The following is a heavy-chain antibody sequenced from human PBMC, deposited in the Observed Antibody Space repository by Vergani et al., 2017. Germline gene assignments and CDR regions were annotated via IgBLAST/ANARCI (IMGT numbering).Heavy chain of an antibody. J-gene: IGHJ4*02. V-gene: IGHV1-24*01. CDR3: ATDRLGYSNRPLGWLPKLFRFDY. CDR2: FDPEDGET. CDR1: GYTFTSYD. D-gene: IGHD4-11*01. Sequence: QVQLVQSGAEVKKPGASVKVSCKASGYTFTSYDINWVRQATGQGLEWMGGFDPEDGETIYAQKFQGRVTMTEDTSTDTAYMELSSLRSEDTAVYYCATDRLGYSNRPLGWLPKLFRFDYGGQGTLVTVAS.